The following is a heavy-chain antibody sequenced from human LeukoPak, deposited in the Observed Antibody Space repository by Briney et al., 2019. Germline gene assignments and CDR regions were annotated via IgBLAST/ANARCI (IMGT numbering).Heavy chain of an antibody. Sequence: ASVTVPCKASGYTFTDHHMHWVRQAPGQGLEWMGWIHPTSGDTKYAQKFQGRVTMTRDTSISTAYMELSRLIDDDTAVYYCARGTFDPWGQGTLVTVSS. V-gene: IGHV1-2*02. CDR1: GYTFTDHH. CDR3: ARGTFDP. CDR2: IHPTSGDT. J-gene: IGHJ5*02.